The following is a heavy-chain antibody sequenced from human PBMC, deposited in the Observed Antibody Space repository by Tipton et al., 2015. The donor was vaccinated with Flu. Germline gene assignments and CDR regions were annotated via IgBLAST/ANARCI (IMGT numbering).Heavy chain of an antibody. Sequence: GLVKPSQTLSLTCTVSGGSITDGDQYWSWIRQPPEKGLEWIGFIYSSGRSYSSPSLNSRVDISLDAAQSQFSLSLRSVTAADTAVYYCAATTFWTIIWGQGTTVTVSS. D-gene: IGHD2/OR15-2a*01. CDR1: GGSITDGDQY. V-gene: IGHV4-30-4*01. J-gene: IGHJ6*02. CDR2: IYSSGRS. CDR3: AATTFWTII.